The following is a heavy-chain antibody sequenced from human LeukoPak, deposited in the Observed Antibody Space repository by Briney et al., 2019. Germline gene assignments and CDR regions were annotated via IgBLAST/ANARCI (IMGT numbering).Heavy chain of an antibody. Sequence: PSETLSLTCAAYGWSFNDYYWHWVRQPPGKGLEWMGEINARGDTNYNPSLKSRVTISVDSSKNQFSLTLTTMIAADTAIYYCARGQVPAARGYNWFDPWGQGTLVTVSS. CDR3: ARGQVPAARGYNWFDP. V-gene: IGHV4-34*01. CDR2: INARGDT. CDR1: GWSFNDYY. D-gene: IGHD2-2*01. J-gene: IGHJ5*02.